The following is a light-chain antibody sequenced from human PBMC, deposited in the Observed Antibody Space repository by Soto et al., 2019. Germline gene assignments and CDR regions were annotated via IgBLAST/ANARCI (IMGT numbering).Light chain of an antibody. CDR3: QQYNGT. V-gene: IGKV1-5*03. CDR2: KAS. J-gene: IGKJ1*01. CDR1: QSIGNW. Sequence: DIQMTQSPSSLSASVGDRVTITCRASQSIGNWLAWYQQKPGKAPNLLIHKASTLESGAPSRFSGSGSGTEFIFTISSLQPDDSATYYCQQYNGTFGQGKKVEIK.